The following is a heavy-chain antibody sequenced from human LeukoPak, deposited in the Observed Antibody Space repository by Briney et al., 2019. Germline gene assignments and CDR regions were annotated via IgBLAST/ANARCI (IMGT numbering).Heavy chain of an antibody. CDR1: GLSFDDYA. V-gene: IGHV3-9*01. Sequence: GRSLRLSCAASGLSFDDYAMHWVRHAPGKGLEWVSGISWNSGSIGYADSVRGRFTISRDNAKNSLYLQMNSLRAEDTALYYCAKDLNIVGAHRAFDIWGQGTMVTVSS. J-gene: IGHJ3*02. CDR3: AKDLNIVGAHRAFDI. D-gene: IGHD1-26*01. CDR2: ISWNSGSI.